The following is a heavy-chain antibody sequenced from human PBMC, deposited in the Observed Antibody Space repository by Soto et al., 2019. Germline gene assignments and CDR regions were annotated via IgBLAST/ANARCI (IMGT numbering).Heavy chain of an antibody. D-gene: IGHD3-22*01. CDR3: ARRYYYDSSGYYPPVDYFDY. V-gene: IGHV1-69*13. CDR1: GYTFTNYY. J-gene: IGHJ4*02. CDR2: IIPIFGTA. Sequence: ASVKVSCKASGYTFTNYYIHWVRQAPGQGLEWLGGIIPIFGTANYAQKFQGRVTITADESTSTAYMELSSLRSEDTAVYYCARRYYYDSSGYYPPVDYFDYWGQGTLVTVSS.